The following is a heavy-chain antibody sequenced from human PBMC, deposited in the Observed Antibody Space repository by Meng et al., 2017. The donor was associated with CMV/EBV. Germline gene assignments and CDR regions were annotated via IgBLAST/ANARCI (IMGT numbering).Heavy chain of an antibody. CDR3: AADIVVVPAATSGDY. CDR1: GYTFTSYG. Sequence: SVKVSCKASGYTFTSYGISWVRQAPGQGLEWIGWIVVGSGNTNYAQKFQERVTITRDMSTSTAYMELSSLRSEDTAVYYCAADIVVVPAATSGDYWGQGTLVTVSS. V-gene: IGHV1-58*02. CDR2: IVVGSGNT. D-gene: IGHD2-2*01. J-gene: IGHJ4*02.